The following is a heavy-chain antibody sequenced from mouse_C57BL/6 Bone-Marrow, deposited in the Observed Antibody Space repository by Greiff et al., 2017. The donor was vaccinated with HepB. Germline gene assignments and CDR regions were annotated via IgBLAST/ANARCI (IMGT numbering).Heavy chain of an antibody. Sequence: VQLQQSGPELVKPGASVKISCKASGYAFSSSWMNWVKQRPGKGLEWIGRIYPGDGDTNYNEKFKGKATLTADKSSSTAYMELRSLTSEDSAVYFCARWVSGDYWGQGTTLTVSS. CDR3: ARWVSGDY. J-gene: IGHJ2*01. V-gene: IGHV1-82*01. D-gene: IGHD3-1*01. CDR2: IYPGDGDT. CDR1: GYAFSSSW.